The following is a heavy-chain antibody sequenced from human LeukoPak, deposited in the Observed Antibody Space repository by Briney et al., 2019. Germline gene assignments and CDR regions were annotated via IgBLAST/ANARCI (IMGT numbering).Heavy chain of an antibody. CDR1: GYTFTSYG. J-gene: IGHJ6*02. Sequence: ASVKVSCKASGYTFTSYGISWVRQAPGQGLEWMGWISAYNGNTNYAQKLQGRVTMTTDTSTSTAYMELRSLRSDDTAVYHCARVYYDSSGYYYYCYGMDVWGQGTTVTVSS. CDR2: ISAYNGNT. CDR3: ARVYYDSSGYYYYCYGMDV. V-gene: IGHV1-18*01. D-gene: IGHD3-22*01.